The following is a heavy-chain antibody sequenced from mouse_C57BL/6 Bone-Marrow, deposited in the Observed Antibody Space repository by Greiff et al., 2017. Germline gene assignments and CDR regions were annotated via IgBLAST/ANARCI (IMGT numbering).Heavy chain of an antibody. CDR2: IDPENGDT. D-gene: IGHD2-3*01. Sequence: VQLQQSGAELVRPGASVKLSCTASGFNIKDDYMHWVKQRPEQDLEWIGWIDPENGDTEYASKFQGKATITADTSSNTAYLQLSSLTSEDTAVYYCTTWDGYYWGQGTTLTVSS. CDR3: TTWDGYY. V-gene: IGHV14-4*01. J-gene: IGHJ2*01. CDR1: GFNIKDDY.